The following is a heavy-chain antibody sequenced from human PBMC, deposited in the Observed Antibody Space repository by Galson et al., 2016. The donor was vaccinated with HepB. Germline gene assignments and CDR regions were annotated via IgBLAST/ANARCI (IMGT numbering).Heavy chain of an antibody. CDR2: IYSGGGT. V-gene: IGHV3-53*04. D-gene: IGHD2/OR15-2a*01. CDR1: GFTVSNNY. J-gene: IGHJ4*02. CDR3: ARGLVGSTTAFDS. Sequence: SLRLSCAASGFTVSNNYMNWVRQAPGKGLQWVSVIYSGGGTDYADSVKGRFIISRHNSRNTLDLQMNSLRTEDTALYYCARGLVGSTTAFDSWGQGTLVAVSS.